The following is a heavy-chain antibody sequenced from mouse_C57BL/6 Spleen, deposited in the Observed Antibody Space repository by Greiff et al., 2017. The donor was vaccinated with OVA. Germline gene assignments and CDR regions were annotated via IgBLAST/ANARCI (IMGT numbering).Heavy chain of an antibody. CDR1: GYTFTSYW. Sequence: QVHVKQPGTELVKPGASVKLSCKASGYTFTSYWMHWVKQRPGQGLEWIGNINPSNGGTNYNEKFKSKATLTVDKSSSTAYMQRSSLTSEDSAVYYCAREGGRAWYFDVWGTGATVTVSS. J-gene: IGHJ1*03. V-gene: IGHV1-53*01. CDR3: AREGGRAWYFDV. CDR2: INPSNGGT. D-gene: IGHD3-3*01.